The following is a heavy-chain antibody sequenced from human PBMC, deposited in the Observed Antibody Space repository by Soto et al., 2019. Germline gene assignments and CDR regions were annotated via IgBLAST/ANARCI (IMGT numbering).Heavy chain of an antibody. Sequence: SETLSLTCTVSGGSISSGDYYWSWIRQPPGKGLEWIGYIYYSGSTYYNPSLKSRVTISVDTSKNQFSLKLSSVTAADTAVYYCARSYGSGSYGIDPWGQGTLVTVSS. CDR1: GGSISSGDYY. J-gene: IGHJ5*02. CDR3: ARSYGSGSYGIDP. V-gene: IGHV4-30-4*01. CDR2: IYYSGST. D-gene: IGHD3-10*01.